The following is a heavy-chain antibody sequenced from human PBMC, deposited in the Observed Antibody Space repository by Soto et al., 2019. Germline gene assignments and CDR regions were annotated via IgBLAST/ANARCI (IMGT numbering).Heavy chain of an antibody. Sequence: VASVKFSCKASGYTFTSYGISWVRRAPGQGLEWMGFINPSGGSTSYALKFQGRVTMTTDTSTSTLYMELSSLRSEDTAVYYCARNVNSGLDYWGQGSLVTVSS. CDR3: ARNVNSGLDY. J-gene: IGHJ4*02. D-gene: IGHD1-26*01. V-gene: IGHV1-46*01. CDR2: INPSGGST. CDR1: GYTFTSYG.